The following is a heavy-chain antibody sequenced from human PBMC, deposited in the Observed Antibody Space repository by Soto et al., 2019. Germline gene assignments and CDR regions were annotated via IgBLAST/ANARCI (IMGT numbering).Heavy chain of an antibody. V-gene: IGHV4-59*01. CDR2: IYYSGST. D-gene: IGHD2-15*01. Sequence: PSETLSLTCTVSGGSISSYYWSWIRQPPGKGLEWIGYIYYSGSTNYNPSLKSRVTISVDTSMNQFSLKLSSVTAADTAVYYCARSVVADYWYFDLWGRGTLVTVSS. CDR1: GGSISSYY. CDR3: ARSVVADYWYFDL. J-gene: IGHJ2*01.